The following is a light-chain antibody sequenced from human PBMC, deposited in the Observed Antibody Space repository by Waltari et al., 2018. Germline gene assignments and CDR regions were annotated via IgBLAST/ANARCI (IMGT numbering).Light chain of an antibody. CDR2: DTS. CDR1: QSVFNY. Sequence: VLTQSPATLPLSAGERATLSCRASQSVFNYLSWYQQKRGQAPGLLIYDTSKRATGIPARFTGSGSGTDFTHTISNLEADDFALYYCQQGSILPLTFGGGTKVEIK. CDR3: QQGSILPLT. J-gene: IGKJ4*01. V-gene: IGKV3-11*01.